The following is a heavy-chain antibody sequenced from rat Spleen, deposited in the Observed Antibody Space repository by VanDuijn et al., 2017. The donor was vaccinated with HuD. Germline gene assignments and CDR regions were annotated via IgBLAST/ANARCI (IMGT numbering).Heavy chain of an antibody. CDR1: GFTFSDYY. CDR2: ISSDGRRN. V-gene: IGHV5-20*01. J-gene: IGHJ3*01. D-gene: IGHD4-3*01. CDR3: TREIIRGTKDWFTH. Sequence: EVQLVESDGGLVQPGRSLKLSCAASGFTFSDYYMAWVSQAPTKGLEWVATISSDGRRNYYRDSVKGRFTGSRDNAKSIVYLQMNNLRSEDTATYYCTREIIRGTKDWFTHWGQGTLVTVSS.